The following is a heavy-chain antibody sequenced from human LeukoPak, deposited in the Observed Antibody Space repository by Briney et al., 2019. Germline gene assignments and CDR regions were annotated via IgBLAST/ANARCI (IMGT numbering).Heavy chain of an antibody. CDR3: AREQTYYYDSSGYPNWFDP. CDR2: ISSSGSTI. V-gene: IGHV3-11*01. D-gene: IGHD3-22*01. CDR1: GFTFSDYY. J-gene: IGHJ5*02. Sequence: GGSLRLSCAASGFTFSDYYMGWIRQAPGKGLEWVSYISSSGSTIYYADSVKGRFTISRDNAKNSLYLQMNSLRAEDTAVYYCAREQTYYYDSSGYPNWFDPWGQGTLVTVSS.